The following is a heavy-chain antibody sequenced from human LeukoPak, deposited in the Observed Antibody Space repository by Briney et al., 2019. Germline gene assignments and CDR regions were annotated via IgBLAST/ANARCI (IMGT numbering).Heavy chain of an antibody. CDR2: ISGTGGNT. Sequence: QSGGSLRLSCAASGFTFSSYAMSWVRQAPGKGLEWVSGISGTGGNTYYADSVKGRFTISRDNSKNTLYLQMNSQRAEDTAVFYCARVGPDYWGQGTLVTVSS. CDR3: ARVGPDY. J-gene: IGHJ4*02. V-gene: IGHV3-23*01. CDR1: GFTFSSYA.